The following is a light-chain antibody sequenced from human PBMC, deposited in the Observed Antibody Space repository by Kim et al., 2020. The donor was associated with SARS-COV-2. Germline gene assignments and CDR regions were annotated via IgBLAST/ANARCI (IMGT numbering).Light chain of an antibody. Sequence: VTISSTGSSSNVGAGYGVHWYQPLPGTAPKLLIYNTSYRPSGVPDRFSGSKSGTSASLAITGLQAEDEADYYCQSYDSSLSGSSVFGTGTKVTVL. CDR2: NTS. J-gene: IGLJ1*01. CDR1: SSNVGAGYG. V-gene: IGLV1-40*01. CDR3: QSYDSSLSGSSV.